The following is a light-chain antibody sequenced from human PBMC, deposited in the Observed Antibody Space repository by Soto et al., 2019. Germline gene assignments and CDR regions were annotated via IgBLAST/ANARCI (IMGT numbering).Light chain of an antibody. V-gene: IGKV3-11*01. Sequence: EIVLTQSPDTLSLSPGESATLSCRASQSVSRYLAWYQQKPGQTPRLLIYDASNRAAGIPARFSGSGSGTDFTLTISSLEPEDFAVYYCQQRSNWPLTLGGGTKVDIK. CDR1: QSVSRY. CDR3: QQRSNWPLT. J-gene: IGKJ4*01. CDR2: DAS.